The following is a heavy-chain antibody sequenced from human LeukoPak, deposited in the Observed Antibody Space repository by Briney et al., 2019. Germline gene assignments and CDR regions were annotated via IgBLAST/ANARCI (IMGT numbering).Heavy chain of an antibody. D-gene: IGHD1-26*01. V-gene: IGHV3-30*03. CDR1: GFTFRNYG. J-gene: IGHJ4*02. Sequence: PGRSLRLSCAASGFTFRNYGMHWVRQAPGKGLEWVAVISYDGSNKYDADSVKGRFTISRDDDKNSLYLQMNSLRAEDTAVYYCARDGSYFGQYYFDYWGQGTLVTVSS. CDR3: ARDGSYFGQYYFDY. CDR2: ISYDGSNK.